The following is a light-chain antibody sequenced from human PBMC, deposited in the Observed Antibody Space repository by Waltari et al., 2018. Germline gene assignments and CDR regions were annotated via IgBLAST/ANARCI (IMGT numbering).Light chain of an antibody. CDR1: HVIRDW. CDR3: QQSNSFPWT. CDR2: AAS. J-gene: IGKJ1*01. Sequence: WRACHVIRDWLDLYQQKPGKAPKLLIYAASLLQSGVPSRFSGSGSGTDFSLTISSLQPEDFATYYCQQSNSFPWTFGQGTKVEIK. V-gene: IGKV1-12*01.